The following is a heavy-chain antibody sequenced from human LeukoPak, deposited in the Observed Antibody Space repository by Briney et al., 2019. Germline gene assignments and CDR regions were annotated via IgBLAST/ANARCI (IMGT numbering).Heavy chain of an antibody. V-gene: IGHV3-30*18. Sequence: GGSLRLSCAASGFTFSSYGMHWVRQAPGKGLEGVAVISYDGSNKYYADSVKGRFTISRDNSKNTLYLQMNSLRAEDTAVYYCAKDRLRFSYWGQGTLVTVSS. J-gene: IGHJ4*02. CDR1: GFTFSSYG. D-gene: IGHD3-16*01. CDR3: AKDRLRFSY. CDR2: ISYDGSNK.